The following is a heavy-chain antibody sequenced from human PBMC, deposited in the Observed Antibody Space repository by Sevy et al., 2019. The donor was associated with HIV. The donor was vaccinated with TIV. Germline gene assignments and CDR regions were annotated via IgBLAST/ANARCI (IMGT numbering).Heavy chain of an antibody. D-gene: IGHD4-17*01. V-gene: IGHV3-15*01. Sequence: GGSLRLSCAASGLIFSNAWMSWVRQAPGKGLEWVGRIKSKSDGGPSDYAAPVKGRFTISRDDSRNTLYLQMNSLKTEDTAVYYCTSMTTVEGVFDFWGQGTLVTVSS. J-gene: IGHJ4*02. CDR3: TSMTTVEGVFDF. CDR2: IKSKSDGGPS. CDR1: GLIFSNAW.